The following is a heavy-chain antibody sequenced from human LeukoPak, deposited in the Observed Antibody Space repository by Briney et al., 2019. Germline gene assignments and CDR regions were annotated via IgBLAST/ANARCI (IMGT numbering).Heavy chain of an antibody. CDR2: IIAYNGNT. D-gene: IGHD6-19*01. CDR1: GYTFTSYG. V-gene: IGHV1-18*01. Sequence: ASVKVSCKASGYTFTSYGISWVRQAPGQGLEWMGWIIAYNGNTNYAQKLQGRVTMTTDTSTSTAYMELRSLRSDDTAVYYCATGSGIAVAGTGPEYFQHWGQGTLVTVSS. CDR3: ATGSGIAVAGTGPEYFQH. J-gene: IGHJ1*01.